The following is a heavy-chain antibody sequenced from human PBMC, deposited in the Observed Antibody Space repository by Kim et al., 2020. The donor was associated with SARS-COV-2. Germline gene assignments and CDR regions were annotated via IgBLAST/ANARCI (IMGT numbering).Heavy chain of an antibody. Sequence: SVQGRFTISRDNSKNTLYLQMNSLGAEDTAVYYCARDGKWELLCYYGMDVWGQGTTVTVSS. V-gene: IGHV3-30*07. J-gene: IGHJ6*02. CDR3: ARDGKWELLCYYGMDV. D-gene: IGHD1-26*01.